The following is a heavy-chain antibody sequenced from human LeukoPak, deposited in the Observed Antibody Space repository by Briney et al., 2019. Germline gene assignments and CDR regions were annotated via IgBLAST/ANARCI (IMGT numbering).Heavy chain of an antibody. D-gene: IGHD3-22*01. V-gene: IGHV1-46*01. J-gene: IGHJ4*02. Sequence: ASVKVSCKASGYTFTSYYMHWVRQAPGQGLEWMGIINPSGGSTSYAQKFQGRVTMTRDTSTSTVYMELSSLRSEDTAVYYCAREVQYYYDSSGSTPFDYWGQGTPVTVSS. CDR1: GYTFTSYY. CDR2: INPSGGST. CDR3: AREVQYYYDSSGSTPFDY.